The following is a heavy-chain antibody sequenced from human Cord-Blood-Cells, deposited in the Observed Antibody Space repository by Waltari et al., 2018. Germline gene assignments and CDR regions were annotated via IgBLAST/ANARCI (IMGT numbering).Heavy chain of an antibody. CDR3: ARGEVYSSCPDY. CDR1: GFTFSSYG. CDR2: IWYDGSNK. Sequence: QVQLVESGGGVVQPGRSLRLSCAASGFTFSSYGMPWVGQAPGKGLEWVAVIWYDGSNKYYADSVKGRFTISRDNSKNTLYLQMNSLRAEDTAVYYCARGEVYSSCPDYWGQGTLVTVSS. D-gene: IGHD6-13*01. J-gene: IGHJ4*02. V-gene: IGHV3-33*01.